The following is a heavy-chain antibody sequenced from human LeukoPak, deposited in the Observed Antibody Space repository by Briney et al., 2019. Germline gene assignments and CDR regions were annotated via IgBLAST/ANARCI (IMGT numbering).Heavy chain of an antibody. CDR2: IKSKTDGGTT. CDR1: GFTFSNAW. V-gene: IGHV3-15*07. Sequence: GGSLRLSCAASGFTFSNAWMNWVRQAPGKGLEWVGRIKSKTDGGTTDYAAPVKGRFTISRDDSKNTLYLQMNSLKTEDTAVYYCTTEYYYDSSGYNNHWGQGTLVTVPS. J-gene: IGHJ5*02. D-gene: IGHD3-22*01. CDR3: TTEYYYDSSGYNNH.